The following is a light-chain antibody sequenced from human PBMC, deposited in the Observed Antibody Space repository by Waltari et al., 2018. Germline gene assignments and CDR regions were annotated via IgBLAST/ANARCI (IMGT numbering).Light chain of an antibody. J-gene: IGLJ3*02. CDR3: GTWDSSLAAGV. CDR2: DNN. CDR1: SSHIQNND. V-gene: IGLV1-51*01. Sequence: QSVLTQPPSVSAAPGQKVSISCSGSSSHIQNNDVSWYQQLPGTAPKLLIYDNNIRPSGIPDRFSGSKSGTSATLGITGLQTGDEADYFCGTWDSSLAAGVFGGGTKLTVL.